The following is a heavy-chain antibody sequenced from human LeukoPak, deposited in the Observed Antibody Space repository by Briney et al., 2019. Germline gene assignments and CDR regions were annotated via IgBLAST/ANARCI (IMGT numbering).Heavy chain of an antibody. CDR3: ARAYRAHQTFHSYHFFDF. D-gene: IGHD5-18*01. Sequence: SETLSLTCAVYGGSFSGYYWNWIRQPPGKGLEWIGEINHYGSTKYSPSLKGRVTISGDTSKNQFSLRLNSVTAADTAVYYCARAYRAHQTFHSYHFFDFWGRGTLVTVSS. V-gene: IGHV4-34*01. CDR1: GGSFSGYY. J-gene: IGHJ4*02. CDR2: INHYGST.